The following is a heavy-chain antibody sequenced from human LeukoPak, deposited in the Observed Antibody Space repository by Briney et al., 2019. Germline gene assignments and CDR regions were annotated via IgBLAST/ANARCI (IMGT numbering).Heavy chain of an antibody. CDR3: ARIPGDDYGDYYYMDV. CDR1: GGSISSSSYY. CDR2: IYYSGST. Sequence: SETLSLTCTVSGGSISSSSYYWGWIRQPPGKGLEWIGSIYYSGSTNYNPSLKSRVTISVDTSKNQFSLKLSSVTAADTAVYYCARIPGDDYGDYYYMDVWGKGTTVTVSS. J-gene: IGHJ6*03. V-gene: IGHV4-39*07. D-gene: IGHD4-17*01.